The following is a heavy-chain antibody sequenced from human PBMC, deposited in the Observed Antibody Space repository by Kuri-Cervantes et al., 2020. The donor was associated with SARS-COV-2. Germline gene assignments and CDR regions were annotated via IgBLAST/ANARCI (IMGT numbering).Heavy chain of an antibody. CDR1: GFIFSGYC. CDR2: IKQDGSEE. CDR3: AREDSGTNDAFDT. Sequence: GESLKISCAASGFIFSGYCMTWVRQAPGKGLEWVANIKQDGSEEYYVDSVKGRFTISRDNAKNSLYLQMNSLRAEDTAVYYCAREDSGTNDAFDTWGQGATVTVSS. V-gene: IGHV3-7*03. J-gene: IGHJ3*02. D-gene: IGHD3-10*01.